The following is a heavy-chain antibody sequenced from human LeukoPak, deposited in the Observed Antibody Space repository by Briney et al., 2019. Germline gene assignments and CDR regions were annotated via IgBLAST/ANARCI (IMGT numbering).Heavy chain of an antibody. CDR1: GGSVGSFSIYY. J-gene: IGHJ4*02. D-gene: IGHD1-20*01. Sequence: SETLSLTCSVPGGSVGSFSIYYWSWVRQPAGKGLEWIGRIYTGGSTSTSYNPSLKSRVGISVDKSKNHFSLTLRSVTAADTAVYDCAMYNFDTSGFDYWGQGTRVTVSS. CDR2: IYTGGST. V-gene: IGHV4-4*07. CDR3: AMYNFDTSGFDY.